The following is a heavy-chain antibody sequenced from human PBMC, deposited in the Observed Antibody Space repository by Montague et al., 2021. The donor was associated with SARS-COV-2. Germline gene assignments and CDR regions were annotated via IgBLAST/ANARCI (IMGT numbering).Heavy chain of an antibody. V-gene: IGHV4-59*12. Sequence: SETLSLTCTVSDGPISPYYWSWIRQSPGKGLECIGYTSYSGSTDYNPSLKSRVTISIDTSKNQFSLKLSSVTAADTAVYYCARWGEYYDSPYYYYAMDVWCQGTTVTVSS. CDR2: TSYSGST. CDR3: ARWGEYYDSPYYYYAMDV. J-gene: IGHJ6*02. D-gene: IGHD3-3*01. CDR1: DGPISPYY.